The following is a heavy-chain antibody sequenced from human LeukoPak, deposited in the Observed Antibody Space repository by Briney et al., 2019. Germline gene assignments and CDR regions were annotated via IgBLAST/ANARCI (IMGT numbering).Heavy chain of an antibody. CDR2: ISSRSNSI. V-gene: IGHV3-48*01. CDR1: GFPFCSSI. Sequence: PGGSLRLSCAASGFPFCSSIMNWVRQAPGKGLEWVSVISSRSNSIYYADSVKGRFTISRDNAKNSLYLQMNSLRAEDTAVYYCARAIDFWSGFDYWGQGTLVTVSS. D-gene: IGHD3-3*01. CDR3: ARAIDFWSGFDY. J-gene: IGHJ4*02.